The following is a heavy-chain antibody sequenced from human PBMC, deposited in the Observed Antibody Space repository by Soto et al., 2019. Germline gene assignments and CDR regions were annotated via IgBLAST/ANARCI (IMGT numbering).Heavy chain of an antibody. CDR2: ISHDGCNI. J-gene: IGHJ4*02. CDR3: AREANGKTRYYDCLDY. V-gene: IGHV3-30-3*01. CDR1: GFIFSNYA. D-gene: IGHD1-26*01. Sequence: QVQLVESGGGVVQPGRSLRLSCAPSGFIFSNYAIHWVRQAPGRGLEWVAVISHDGCNIFYADSVKGRFTISRDNSMNMMYLHMNSVRNEDTDVYFCAREANGKTRYYDCLDYWGQGTLVTVSS.